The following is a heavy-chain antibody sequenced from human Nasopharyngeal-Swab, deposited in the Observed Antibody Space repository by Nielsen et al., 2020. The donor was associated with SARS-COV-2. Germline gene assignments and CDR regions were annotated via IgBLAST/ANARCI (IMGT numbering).Heavy chain of an antibody. CDR3: ARDGLDYDFWSAYFMDV. D-gene: IGHD3-3*01. Sequence: AGSLRLSCAASAFTFNNYNFNWVRQAPGKGLEWVSSISSSSSYIYYADSVKGRFTISRDNAKNSLYLQMNSLRAEDTAVYYWARDGLDYDFWSAYFMDVWGQGTTVTVSS. CDR1: AFTFNNYN. CDR2: ISSSSSYI. J-gene: IGHJ6*02. V-gene: IGHV3-21*01.